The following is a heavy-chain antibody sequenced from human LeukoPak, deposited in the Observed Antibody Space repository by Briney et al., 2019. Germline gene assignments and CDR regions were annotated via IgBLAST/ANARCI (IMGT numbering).Heavy chain of an antibody. V-gene: IGHV5-51*01. CDR1: GYSFTSYW. CDR3: ARQGDYGDYSWFDP. CDR2: IYPGDSDT. D-gene: IGHD4-17*01. J-gene: IGHJ5*02. Sequence: GESLKISFKGSGYSFTSYWIGWVRPMPGKGLGWMGIIYPGDSDTRYSPSFQGQVSISADKSISTVDLQWSSLKASDAAMYYCARQGDYGDYSWFDPWGQGTLVTVSS.